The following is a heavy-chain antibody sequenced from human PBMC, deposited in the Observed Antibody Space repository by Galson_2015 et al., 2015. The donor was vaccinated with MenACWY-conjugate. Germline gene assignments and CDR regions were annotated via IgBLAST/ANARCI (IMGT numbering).Heavy chain of an antibody. J-gene: IGHJ4*02. V-gene: IGHV7-4-1*02. CDR2: INTNTGYP. Sequence: SVKVSCKASGYTFTKIPMNWVRQVPGRGLERLGWINTNTGYPTYPRGFPGRLVLSLDSSVSTAYLQINGLKAEDRAIYFCARGRAVYYYDSTGPYDFWGQGTQVTVSA. D-gene: IGHD3-22*01. CDR1: GYTFTKIP. CDR3: ARGRAVYYYDSTGPYDF.